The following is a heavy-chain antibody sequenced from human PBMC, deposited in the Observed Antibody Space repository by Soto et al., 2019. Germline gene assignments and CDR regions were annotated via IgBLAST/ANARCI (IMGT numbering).Heavy chain of an antibody. CDR2: IYYSGST. CDR1: GGSISSYY. V-gene: IGHV4-59*08. Sequence: SETLSLTCTVSGGSISSYYWSWIRQPPGKGLEWIGYIYYSGSTNYNPSLKSRVTISVDTSKNQFSLKLSSVTAADTAVYYCARHKAYGSGSYHTYYYYGMDVWGQGTTVTVSS. D-gene: IGHD3-10*01. J-gene: IGHJ6*02. CDR3: ARHKAYGSGSYHTYYYYGMDV.